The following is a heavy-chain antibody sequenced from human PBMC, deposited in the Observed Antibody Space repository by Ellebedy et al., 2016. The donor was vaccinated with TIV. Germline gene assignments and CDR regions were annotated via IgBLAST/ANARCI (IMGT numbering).Heavy chain of an antibody. CDR1: GFTFSRYG. Sequence: GESLKISCTASGFTFSRYGIHWVRQAPGKGLEWVAFISDDGGNEQYEDAVKGRFTVSRDNSKNVAYLHLKGLRGDDTALYYCSRDSVWFGEYYFDSWGQGTRVTVSS. D-gene: IGHD3-10*01. J-gene: IGHJ4*02. V-gene: IGHV3-33*01. CDR3: SRDSVWFGEYYFDS. CDR2: ISDDGGNE.